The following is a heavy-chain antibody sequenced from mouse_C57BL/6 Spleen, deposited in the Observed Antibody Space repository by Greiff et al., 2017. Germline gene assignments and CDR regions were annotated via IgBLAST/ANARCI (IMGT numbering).Heavy chain of an antibody. Sequence: VQLQQSGPELVKPGASVKISCKASGYSFTDYNMNWVKQSNGKSLEWIGVINPNYGTTSYNQKFKGKATLTVDQSSSTAYMQLNSLTSDDSAVYYCAGEYYGGRYQYFDVWGTGTTVTVSS. J-gene: IGHJ1*03. D-gene: IGHD1-1*01. CDR1: GYSFTDYN. CDR3: AGEYYGGRYQYFDV. CDR2: INPNYGTT. V-gene: IGHV1-39*01.